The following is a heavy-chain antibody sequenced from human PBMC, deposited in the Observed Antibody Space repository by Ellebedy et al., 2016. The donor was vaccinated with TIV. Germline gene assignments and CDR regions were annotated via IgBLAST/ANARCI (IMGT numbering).Heavy chain of an antibody. J-gene: IGHJ4*02. Sequence: GESLKISXAASGFSFTDYYMSWIRQAPGKGLEWVSHISSSGTATYYADSVKGRFTISRDNSKNTMYLQMNSLRVEDTAVYYCAKADGDTVMAWLDYWGQGTLVTVSS. D-gene: IGHD5-18*01. CDR2: ISSSGTAT. CDR1: GFSFTDYY. V-gene: IGHV3-11*01. CDR3: AKADGDTVMAWLDY.